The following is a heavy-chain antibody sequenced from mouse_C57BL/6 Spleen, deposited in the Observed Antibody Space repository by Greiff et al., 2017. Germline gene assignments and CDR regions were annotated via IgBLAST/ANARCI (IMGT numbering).Heavy chain of an antibody. CDR1: GYAFTNYW. CDR2: INPGSGGT. J-gene: IGHJ4*01. D-gene: IGHD1-1*01. V-gene: IGHV1-54*01. Sequence: VQLQQSGAELVRPGTSVKVSCKASGYAFTNYWIEWVKQRPGQGLEWIGVINPGSGGTNYNEKFKGKATLTADKSSSTAYMQLSSLTSEDFAVYICARRTTFYAMDYWGQGTSVTVSS. CDR3: ARRTTFYAMDY.